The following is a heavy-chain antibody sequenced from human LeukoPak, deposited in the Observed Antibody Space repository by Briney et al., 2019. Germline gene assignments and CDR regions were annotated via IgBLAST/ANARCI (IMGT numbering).Heavy chain of an antibody. CDR2: ISRSSSFI. V-gene: IGHV3-21*01. J-gene: IGHJ5*02. CDR1: GFTFSTYA. Sequence: GGSLRLSCAASGFTFSTYAMNWVRQAPGKGLEWVSSISRSSSFIYYADSVKGRFTISRDNAKNSLYLQMNSLRAEDTAVYYCARHTYYDWNWFDPWGQGTLVTVSS. CDR3: ARHTYYDWNWFDP. D-gene: IGHD3-3*01.